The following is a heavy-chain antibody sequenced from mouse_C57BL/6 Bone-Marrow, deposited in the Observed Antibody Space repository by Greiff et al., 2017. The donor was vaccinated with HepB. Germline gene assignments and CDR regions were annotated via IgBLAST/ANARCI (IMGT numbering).Heavy chain of an antibody. J-gene: IGHJ4*01. Sequence: QVQLKESGPGLVQPSQSLSITCTVSGFSLTSYGIHWVRQSPGKGLEWLGVIWSGGSTDSNAAFISRLTISKDNSKSQVSYKMNSLQADDTAIYYCASPLDGYYDYAMDYWGQGTSVTVSS. CDR1: GFSLTSYG. V-gene: IGHV2-2*01. CDR2: IWSGGST. D-gene: IGHD2-3*01. CDR3: ASPLDGYYDYAMDY.